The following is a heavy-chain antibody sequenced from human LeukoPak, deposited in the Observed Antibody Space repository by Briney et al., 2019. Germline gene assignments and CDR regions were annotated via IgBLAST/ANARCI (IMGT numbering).Heavy chain of an antibody. V-gene: IGHV3-64*01. D-gene: IGHD3-16*01. Sequence: GGSLRLSCAASGFSLSSYTIHWVRQAPGKGLESVSAISSNGDSTYYMNSVKDRFTISRDNSKNTVYLQMGSLRPEDMAVYYCGREVDGGFDPWGQGTLVTVSS. CDR1: GFSLSSYT. J-gene: IGHJ5*02. CDR3: GREVDGGFDP. CDR2: ISSNGDST.